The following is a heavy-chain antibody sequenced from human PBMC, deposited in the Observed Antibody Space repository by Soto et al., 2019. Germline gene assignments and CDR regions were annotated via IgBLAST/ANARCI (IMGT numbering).Heavy chain of an antibody. Sequence: QVQLVQSGAEVKKPGASVKVSCKASGYTVTSYGISWVRQAPGQGLEWMGWISAYNGNTNYAQKLQGRVTMTTDTSTSTAYMVLRSLRSDDTAVYYCARDRKGQDRTMYNWNDGAFDCWGQGNLVTVSS. CDR3: ARDRKGQDRTMYNWNDGAFDC. J-gene: IGHJ4*02. D-gene: IGHD1-1*01. CDR1: GYTVTSYG. V-gene: IGHV1-18*01. CDR2: ISAYNGNT.